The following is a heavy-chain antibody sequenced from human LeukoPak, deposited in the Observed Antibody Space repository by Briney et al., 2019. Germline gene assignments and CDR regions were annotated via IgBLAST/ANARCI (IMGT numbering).Heavy chain of an antibody. CDR2: INSDGSST. J-gene: IGHJ4*02. CDR3: ARDPEKNYYDSSGYYNK. CDR1: GFTFSSYW. D-gene: IGHD3-22*01. Sequence: PGGSLRLSCAASGFTFSSYWMHWVRQAPGKGLVWVSRINSDGSSTSYADSVKGRFTISRDNAKNTPYLQMNSLRAEDTAVYYCARDPEKNYYDSSGYYNKWGQGTLVTVSS. V-gene: IGHV3-74*01.